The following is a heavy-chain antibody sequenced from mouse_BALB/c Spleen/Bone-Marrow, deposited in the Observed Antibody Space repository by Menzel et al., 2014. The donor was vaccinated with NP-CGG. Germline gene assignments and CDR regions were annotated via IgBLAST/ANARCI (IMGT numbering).Heavy chain of an antibody. J-gene: IGHJ1*01. V-gene: IGHV1S81*02. Sequence: VQLQESGAELVKPGASVKLSCKASGYTSTSYYMYWVRQRPGQGLEWIGEINPINGGTNFSEKFKSRATLTVDKSSSTAFMQLSTLTSEDSAVYYCTRSNYGYWYFDVWGAGTTVTVSS. CDR1: GYTSTSYY. D-gene: IGHD1-1*01. CDR3: TRSNYGYWYFDV. CDR2: INPINGGT.